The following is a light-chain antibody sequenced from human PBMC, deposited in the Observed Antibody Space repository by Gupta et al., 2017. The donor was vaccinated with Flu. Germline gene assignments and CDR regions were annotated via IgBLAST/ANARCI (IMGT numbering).Light chain of an antibody. V-gene: IGLV2-14*01. Sequence: QSALTQPASVSGSPGQSITISCTGTSSDIGFYNYVSWYQHHPGKAPRLMSYEVNNRPSGVSYRVSGSKAGTTASLTISGLQAEDEAYYYCSSFTTSSTRVFGGGTKLTVL. CDR1: SSDIGFYNY. CDR3: SSFTTSSTRV. J-gene: IGLJ3*02. CDR2: EVN.